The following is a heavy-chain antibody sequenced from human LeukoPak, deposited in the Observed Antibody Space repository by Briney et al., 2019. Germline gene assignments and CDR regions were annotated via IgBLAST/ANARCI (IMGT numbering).Heavy chain of an antibody. D-gene: IGHD6-13*01. Sequence: SETLSLTCTVSGGFISSYFWSWIRQPPGKGLEWIGLTSHSGSAKYNPSLKSRVTISVDTSKNQFSLRLSSMTAADTAVYYCASGPYPAAGTDHQFDYWGQGTLVTVSS. CDR1: GGFISSYF. J-gene: IGHJ4*02. CDR2: TSHSGSA. V-gene: IGHV4-59*01. CDR3: ASGPYPAAGTDHQFDY.